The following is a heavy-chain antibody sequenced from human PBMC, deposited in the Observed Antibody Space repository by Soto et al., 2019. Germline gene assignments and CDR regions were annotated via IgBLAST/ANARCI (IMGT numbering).Heavy chain of an antibody. V-gene: IGHV3-13*01. J-gene: IGHJ4*02. CDR2: IGTAGDT. Sequence: HPGGSLRLSCAASGFTFSSYDMHWVRQATGKGLEWVSAIGTAGDTYYPGSVKGRFTISRENAKNSLYLQMNSLRAGDTAVYYCARAPKAIPIQLWSTPGRYYFDYWGQGTLVTVSS. D-gene: IGHD5-18*01. CDR1: GFTFSSYD. CDR3: ARAPKAIPIQLWSTPGRYYFDY.